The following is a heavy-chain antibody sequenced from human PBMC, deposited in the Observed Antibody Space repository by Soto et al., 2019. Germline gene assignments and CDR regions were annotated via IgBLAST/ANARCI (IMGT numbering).Heavy chain of an antibody. Sequence: SETLSLTCTVSGGSISNYYWSWIRQPPGKGLDWIGYIYYSGSTNYNPSLRSRVTISVDTSKNQFSLKLSSVTAADTAVYYCVRGAYGSPSPFGSCGQGTLVTVSS. CDR1: GGSISNYY. V-gene: IGHV4-59*01. D-gene: IGHD4-17*01. CDR2: IYYSGST. J-gene: IGHJ5*01. CDR3: VRGAYGSPSPFGS.